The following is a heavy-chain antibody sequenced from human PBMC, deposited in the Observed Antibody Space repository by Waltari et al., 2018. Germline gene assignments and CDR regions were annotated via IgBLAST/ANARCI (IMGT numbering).Heavy chain of an antibody. CDR2: ISSRGFDT. CDR1: GFTFTMFA. CDR3: AKDLGSTSVPYYFDY. V-gene: IGHV3-23*01. Sequence: EVQLLDSGGGLVQTGGSRRLSCAASGFTFTMFAMSWVRQVPGRWLGWVAGISSRGFDTFYADSVKGRFTVSRDNSKNMLFLEMNNLRADDTGVYYCAKDLGSTSVPYYFDYWGQGTKVTVSS. D-gene: IGHD3-16*01. J-gene: IGHJ4*02.